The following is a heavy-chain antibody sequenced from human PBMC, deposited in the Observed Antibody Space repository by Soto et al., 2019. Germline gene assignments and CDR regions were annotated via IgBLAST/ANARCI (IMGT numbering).Heavy chain of an antibody. CDR3: ARDRDTSSHYDWLAP. V-gene: IGHV3-33*08. Sequence: QVQLVESGGGVVQPGRSLRLSCAASGFTFRNYGIHWVRQAPGKGLEWVAVIWFDGSKDYYADSVKGRVTISRDDSKNTVYVKMNSLREEDRAVYYCARDRDTSSHYDWLAPGGQGTLVPVSS. J-gene: IGHJ5*02. CDR1: GFTFRNYG. CDR2: IWFDGSKD. D-gene: IGHD2-2*01.